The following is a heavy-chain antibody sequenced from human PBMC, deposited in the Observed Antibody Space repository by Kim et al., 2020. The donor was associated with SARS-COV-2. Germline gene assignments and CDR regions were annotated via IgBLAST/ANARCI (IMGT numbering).Heavy chain of an antibody. CDR2: IIPIFGTA. CDR3: ARGEGPYDILTGYARTFDY. V-gene: IGHV1-69*13. J-gene: IGHJ4*02. Sequence: SVKVSCKASGGTFSSYAISWVRQAPGQGLEWVGGIIPIFGTANYAQKFQGRVTITADESTSTAYMELSSLRSEDTAVYYCARGEGPYDILTGYARTFDYWVQVTLVTVSS. CDR1: GGTFSSYA. D-gene: IGHD3-9*01.